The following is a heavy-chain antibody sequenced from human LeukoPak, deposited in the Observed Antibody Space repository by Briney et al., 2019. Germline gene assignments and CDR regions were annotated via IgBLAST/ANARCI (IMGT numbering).Heavy chain of an antibody. CDR1: GGSISSYY. D-gene: IGHD3-16*01. CDR2: IYYSGST. J-gene: IGHJ5*02. Sequence: PSETLSLTCTVSGGSISSYYWSWIRQPPGKGLEWIGYIYYSGSTNYNPSLKSRVTISVDTSKNQFSLKLRSVTAADTAVYYCATDTGGGWFDPWGQGTLVTVSS. V-gene: IGHV4-59*12. CDR3: ATDTGGGWFDP.